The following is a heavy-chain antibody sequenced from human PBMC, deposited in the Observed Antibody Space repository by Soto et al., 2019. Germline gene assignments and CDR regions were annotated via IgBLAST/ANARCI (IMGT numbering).Heavy chain of an antibody. J-gene: IGHJ4*02. CDR2: ISAHNDNT. CDR1: GYTFTTYG. V-gene: IGHV1-18*01. CDR3: ARGRYGDY. Sequence: QVHLVQSGAEVRKPGASVKVSCKGSGYTFTTYGITWVRQAPGQGLEWMGWISAHNDNTNYAQKVQGRVTVTRHTSTSTAYMELRNLRSDDTAVYYCARGRYGDYWGQGAQVTVSS. D-gene: IGHD1-1*01.